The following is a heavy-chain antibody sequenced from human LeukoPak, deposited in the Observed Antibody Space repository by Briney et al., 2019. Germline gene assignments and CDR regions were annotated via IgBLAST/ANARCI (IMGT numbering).Heavy chain of an antibody. Sequence: SQTLSLTCTVSGGSISRGGYYWSWIRQHPGKGLEWIGYIYYSGSTYYNPSLKSRVTISVDTSKNQFPLKLSSVTAADTAVYYCALGRIYCSGGSCYWSGAFDIWGQGTMVTVSS. D-gene: IGHD2-15*01. CDR3: ALGRIYCSGGSCYWSGAFDI. V-gene: IGHV4-31*03. CDR2: IYYSGST. CDR1: GGSISRGGYY. J-gene: IGHJ3*02.